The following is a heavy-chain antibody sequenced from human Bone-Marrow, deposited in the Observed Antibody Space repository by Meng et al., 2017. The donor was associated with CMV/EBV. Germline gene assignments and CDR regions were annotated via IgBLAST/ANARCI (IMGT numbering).Heavy chain of an antibody. CDR2: ISPYNGDT. Sequence: ASVKVSCKASEYTFTSYGINWLRQAPGQGLEWMGWISPYNGDTNYAPSLQARVTLTADTSTSTAYMDLRSLRSDDTAVYYCATGPTHENVDFWGQGTLVTVSS. D-gene: IGHD2/OR15-2a*01. J-gene: IGHJ4*02. CDR1: EYTFTSYG. CDR3: ATGPTHENVDF. V-gene: IGHV1-18*01.